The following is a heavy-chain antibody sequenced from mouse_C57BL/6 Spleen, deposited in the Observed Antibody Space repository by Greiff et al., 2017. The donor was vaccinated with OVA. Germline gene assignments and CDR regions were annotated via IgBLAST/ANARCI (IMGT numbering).Heavy chain of an antibody. Sequence: EVKLVESGGDLVKPGGSLKLSCAASGFTFSSYGMSWVRQTPDKRLEWVATISSGGSYTYYPDSVKGRFTISRDNAKNTLYLQMSSLKSEDTAMYYCARHTGGSSLYAMDCWGKGTSVTVSS. J-gene: IGHJ4*01. CDR3: ARHTGGSSLYAMDC. CDR1: GFTFSSYG. D-gene: IGHD1-1*01. V-gene: IGHV5-6*02. CDR2: ISSGGSYT.